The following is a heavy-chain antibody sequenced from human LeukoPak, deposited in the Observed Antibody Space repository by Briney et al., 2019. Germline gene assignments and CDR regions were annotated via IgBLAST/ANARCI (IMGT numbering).Heavy chain of an antibody. V-gene: IGHV4-4*07. J-gene: IGHJ3*02. D-gene: IGHD1-26*01. CDR3: ARGSTIVGNAFDI. Sequence: TSETLSLTCRVSGDSLSTDFGSWIRLPVGKGLGWIGDIYFSGNTNYNPSLKNRVTLSVDTSRDQVFLRLHSVPAADTAIYYCARGSTIVGNAFDIWGQGTMVTVSS. CDR2: IYFSGNT. CDR1: GDSLSTDF.